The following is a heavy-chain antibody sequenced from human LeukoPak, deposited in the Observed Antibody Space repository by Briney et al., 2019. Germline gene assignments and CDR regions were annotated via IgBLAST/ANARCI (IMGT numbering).Heavy chain of an antibody. Sequence: GGSLRLSCAASGFTFSDYYMSWIRQAPGKGLEWVSYISSSGSTIYYADSVKGRFTISRDNAKNSLYLQMNSLRAEDTAVYYCAKDGRRYSSSSYYFDYWGQGTLVTVSS. CDR3: AKDGRRYSSSSYYFDY. D-gene: IGHD6-6*01. CDR2: ISSSGSTI. V-gene: IGHV3-11*01. J-gene: IGHJ4*02. CDR1: GFTFSDYY.